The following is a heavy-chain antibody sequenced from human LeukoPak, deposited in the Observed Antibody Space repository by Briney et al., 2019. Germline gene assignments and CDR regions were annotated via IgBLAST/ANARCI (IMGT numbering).Heavy chain of an antibody. CDR3: ARPGYSYGYGYFDY. CDR1: GYTFTSYY. Sequence: GASVKVCCKASGYTFTSYYMHWVRQAPGQGLEWMGIINPSGGSTGYAQKFQGRVTMTRDTSTSTVYMELSSLRSEDMAVYYCARPGYSYGYGYFDYWGQGTLVTVSS. CDR2: INPSGGST. J-gene: IGHJ4*02. D-gene: IGHD5-18*01. V-gene: IGHV1-46*01.